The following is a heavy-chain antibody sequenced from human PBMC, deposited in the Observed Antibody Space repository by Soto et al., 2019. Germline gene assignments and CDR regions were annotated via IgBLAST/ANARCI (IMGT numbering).Heavy chain of an antibody. D-gene: IGHD3-10*01. CDR3: ARDFVDMVRGVPDAFDI. J-gene: IGHJ3*02. CDR1: GFTFSSYA. CDR2: ISYDGSNK. V-gene: IGHV3-30-3*01. Sequence: GGSLRLSCAASGFTFSSYAMHWVRQAPGKGLEWVAVISYDGSNKYYADSVKGRFTISRDNSKNTLYLQMNSLRAEDTAVYYCARDFVDMVRGVPDAFDIWGQGTRVTVSS.